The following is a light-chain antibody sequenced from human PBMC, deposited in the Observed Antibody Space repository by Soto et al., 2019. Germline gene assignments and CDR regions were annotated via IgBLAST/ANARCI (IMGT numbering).Light chain of an antibody. Sequence: DIQMTQSPASLSLSVVDRFTMTCRASETISTFLNWYQVKPGKAPKLLIYAASTLQDGVPSRFSGSGSGTDFTLTINSLQPEDFASYYCQQSYDISPITFGQGTRLEIK. CDR3: QQSYDISPIT. V-gene: IGKV1-39*01. CDR2: AAS. J-gene: IGKJ5*01. CDR1: ETISTF.